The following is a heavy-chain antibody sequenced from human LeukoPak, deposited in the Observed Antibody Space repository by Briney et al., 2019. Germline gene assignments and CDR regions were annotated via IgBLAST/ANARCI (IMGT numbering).Heavy chain of an antibody. D-gene: IGHD3-3*01. V-gene: IGHV4-39*01. CDR2: IYHSGST. Sequence: PSETLSLTCTVSGGSISSSSYYWGWIRQPPGKGLEWIGSIYHSGSTYYNPSLKSRVTISVDTSKNQFSLKLSSVTAADTAVYYCARAYYDFWSGYYTGGGYYYYYMDVWGKGTTVTVSS. CDR1: GGSISSSSYY. CDR3: ARAYYDFWSGYYTGGGYYYYYMDV. J-gene: IGHJ6*03.